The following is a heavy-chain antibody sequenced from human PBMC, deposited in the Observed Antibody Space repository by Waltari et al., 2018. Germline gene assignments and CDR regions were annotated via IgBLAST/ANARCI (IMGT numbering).Heavy chain of an antibody. CDR1: GHTLTSYD. Sequence: QVQLVQSGAEVKKPGASVKVSCKASGHTLTSYDFNWVRQATGQGLEWMGWMNPNSGNTGYAQKFQGRVTITRNTSISTAYMELSSLRSEDTAVYYCAVMKENIAPFDYWGQGTLVTVSS. V-gene: IGHV1-8*03. CDR3: AVMKENIAPFDY. CDR2: MNPNSGNT. J-gene: IGHJ4*02. D-gene: IGHD5-12*01.